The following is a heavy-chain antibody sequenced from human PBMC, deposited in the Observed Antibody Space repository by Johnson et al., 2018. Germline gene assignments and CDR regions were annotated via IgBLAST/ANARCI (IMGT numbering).Heavy chain of an antibody. J-gene: IGHJ3*02. D-gene: IGHD3-10*01. V-gene: IGHV5-51*01. CDR1: GYRFTNYW. Sequence: VQLVESGAEVKKPGESLKISCKGSGYRFTNYWLAWVRQMPGKGLECMGIIYPGDSDTRNSPSLKGQVTISVDKSISTAYLQWTSQKPSDTAMYYSATDYRASESGCGFDILGRGTMVTVSS. CDR2: IYPGDSDT. CDR3: ATDYRASESGCGFDI.